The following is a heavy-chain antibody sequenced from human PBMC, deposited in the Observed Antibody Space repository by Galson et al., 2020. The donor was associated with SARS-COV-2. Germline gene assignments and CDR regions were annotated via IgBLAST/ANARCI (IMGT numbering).Heavy chain of an antibody. CDR1: GASINTGNYY. J-gene: IGHJ4*02. D-gene: IGHD4-4*01. CDR3: ARVVIGGGNYVCDY. V-gene: IGHV4-30-4*01. Sequence: ETSETLSLTSTVSGASINTGNYYWSWIRQPPGKGLEWIGYIYFSGSTYYNPSLKSRVVISMDTSKNQFSLKLSSVTAADTAVYFCARVVIGGGNYVCDYWGLGILVTVSS. CDR2: IYFSGST.